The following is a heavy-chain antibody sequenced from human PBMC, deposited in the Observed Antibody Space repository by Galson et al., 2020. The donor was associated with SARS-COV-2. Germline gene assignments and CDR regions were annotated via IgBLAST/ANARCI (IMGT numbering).Heavy chain of an antibody. CDR3: AKGEYYDSSVNY. CDR1: GFTFDDYA. J-gene: IGHJ4*02. D-gene: IGHD3-22*01. Sequence: SLKISCAASGFTFDDYAMHWVRQAPGKGLEWVSGISWNSGSIGYADSVKGRFTISRDNAKNSLYLQMNSLRAEDTALYYCAKGEYYDSSVNYWGQGTLVTVSS. CDR2: ISWNSGSI. V-gene: IGHV3-9*01.